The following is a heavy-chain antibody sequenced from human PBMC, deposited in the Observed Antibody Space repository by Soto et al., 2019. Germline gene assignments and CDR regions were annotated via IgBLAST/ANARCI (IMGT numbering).Heavy chain of an antibody. D-gene: IGHD3-9*01. J-gene: IGHJ6*02. CDR3: ARDPAYYDILTGYYTPRSVMDV. CDR2: IWYDGSNK. CDR1: GFTFSSYG. Sequence: QVQLVESGGGVVQPGRSLRLSCAASGFTFSSYGMHWVRQAPGKGLEWVAVIWYDGSNKYYADSVKGRFTISRDNSKNTLYLQMNSLRAEDTAVYYCARDPAYYDILTGYYTPRSVMDVWGQGTTVTVSS. V-gene: IGHV3-33*01.